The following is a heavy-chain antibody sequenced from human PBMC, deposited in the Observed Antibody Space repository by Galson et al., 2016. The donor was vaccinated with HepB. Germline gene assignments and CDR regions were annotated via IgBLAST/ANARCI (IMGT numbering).Heavy chain of an antibody. CDR1: GDSLSGHW. CDR2: VWWQSGHV. Sequence: LSLTCSVSGDSLSGHWWGWLRQPPGKGLAWIGYVWWQSGHVHHNPSLRSRVPISIDTSKHQVSLKVNSVTAADSALYFCARGGQWLETNWFGPWGQGILVTVSS. CDR3: ARGGQWLETNWFGP. D-gene: IGHD6-19*01. J-gene: IGHJ5*02. V-gene: IGHV4-59*11.